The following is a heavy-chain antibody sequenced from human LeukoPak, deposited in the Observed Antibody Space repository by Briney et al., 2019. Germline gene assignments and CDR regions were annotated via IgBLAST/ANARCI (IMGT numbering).Heavy chain of an antibody. Sequence: SETLSLTCTVSGGSISSYYWSWIRQPPGKGLEWIGYIYTSGSTNYNPSLKSRVAISVDPSKNQFSLKLSSVTAADTAVYYCARKNLVRSSLFLFGWFVPWAREPWSPSPQ. CDR1: GGSISSYY. V-gene: IGHV4-4*09. D-gene: IGHD1-14*01. CDR3: ARKNLVRSSLFLFGWFVP. CDR2: IYTSGST. J-gene: IGHJ5*02.